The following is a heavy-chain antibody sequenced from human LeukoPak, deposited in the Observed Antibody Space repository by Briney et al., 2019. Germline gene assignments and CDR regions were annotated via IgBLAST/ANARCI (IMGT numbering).Heavy chain of an antibody. CDR1: GGSISSGGYY. Sequence: SETLSLTCTVSGGSISSGGYYWSWIRQPPGKGLEWIGYIYYSGSTNYNPSFKSRVTISVDTSKNQFSLKLSSVTAADTAVYYCARSITMVRGSYYYGMDVWGQGTTVTDSS. J-gene: IGHJ6*02. V-gene: IGHV4-61*08. CDR2: IYYSGST. CDR3: ARSITMVRGSYYYGMDV. D-gene: IGHD3-10*01.